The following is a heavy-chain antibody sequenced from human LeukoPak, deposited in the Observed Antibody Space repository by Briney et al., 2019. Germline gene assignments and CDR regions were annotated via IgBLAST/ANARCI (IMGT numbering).Heavy chain of an antibody. D-gene: IGHD6-19*01. CDR2: IYTAGDT. J-gene: IGHJ4*02. CDR1: GFSVSDKY. CDR3: TSGQMFTSGGFDD. Sequence: AGGSLRLSCAASGFSVSDKYMGWVRQAPGKGLEWVSVIYTAGDTFYPDSVRGRFSISRDTSRNMVNLQINSLRAEDTALYYCTSGQMFTSGGFDDWGRGTLVTVSS. V-gene: IGHV3-53*01.